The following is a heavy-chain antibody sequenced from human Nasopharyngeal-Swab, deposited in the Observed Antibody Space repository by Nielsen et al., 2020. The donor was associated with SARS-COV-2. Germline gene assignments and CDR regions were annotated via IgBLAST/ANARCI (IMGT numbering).Heavy chain of an antibody. Sequence: LSLTCAASGFTFSSYAMSWVRPAPGKGLEWVSAISGSGGSTYYADSVKGRFTISRDNSKNTLYLQMNSLRAEDTAVYYCAKICGGSGGSCSLDYWGQGTLVTISS. J-gene: IGHJ4*02. CDR3: AKICGGSGGSCSLDY. D-gene: IGHD2-15*01. CDR1: GFTFSSYA. CDR2: ISGSGGST. V-gene: IGHV3-23*01.